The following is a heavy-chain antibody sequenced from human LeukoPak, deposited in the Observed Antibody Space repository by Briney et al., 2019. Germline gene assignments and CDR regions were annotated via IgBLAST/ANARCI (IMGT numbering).Heavy chain of an antibody. CDR2: ISGDGGST. CDR1: GFTFDDYA. Sequence: GGSLGLSCAASGFTFDDYAMHWVRQPPGQGLEWVSLISGDGGSTYYADSVKGRFTISRDNSKNSLYLQMNSPRTEDTALYYCAKEWYYHGSGSYLRYEYYYGMDVWGQGTTVTVSS. V-gene: IGHV3-43*02. CDR3: AKEWYYHGSGSYLRYEYYYGMDV. D-gene: IGHD3-10*01. J-gene: IGHJ6*02.